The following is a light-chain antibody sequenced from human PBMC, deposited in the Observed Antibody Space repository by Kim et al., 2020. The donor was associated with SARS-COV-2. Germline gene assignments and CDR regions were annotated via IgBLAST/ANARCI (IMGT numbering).Light chain of an antibody. V-gene: IGKV1-39*01. CDR3: QQSYNFPRT. CDR1: QSVSGW. Sequence: ASVRDRVTITCRARQSVSGWLNWYQQKPGKAPHRLIYRTSTLQTGVPPRFSGSASGTDFTLTINTLQPEDFATYYCQQSYNFPRTFGQGTKVDIK. CDR2: RTS. J-gene: IGKJ1*01.